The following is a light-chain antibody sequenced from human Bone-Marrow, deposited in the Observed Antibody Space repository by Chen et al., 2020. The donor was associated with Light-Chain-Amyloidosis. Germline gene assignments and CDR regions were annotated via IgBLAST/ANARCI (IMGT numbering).Light chain of an antibody. J-gene: IGKJ1*01. Sequence: EIVMTQSPATLSVSPGERATLSCRASQSVSINLAWYQQKPGQAPRLLTYGASTRANGVAARFSGSGSGTEFTLTISSLQSEDFAVYYCQQYNDWPRTFGQGTKVEIK. CDR3: QQYNDWPRT. CDR2: GAS. CDR1: QSVSIN. V-gene: IGKV3-15*01.